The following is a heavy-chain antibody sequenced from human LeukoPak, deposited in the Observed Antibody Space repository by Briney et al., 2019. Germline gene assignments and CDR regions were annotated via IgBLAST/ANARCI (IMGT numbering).Heavy chain of an antibody. D-gene: IGHD6-19*01. CDR2: IWYDGSNK. CDR3: AKDARRYSGWYFFDH. Sequence: PGGSLRLSCAASGFTFSSYGMHWARQAPGKGLEWVAVIWYDGSNKYYANSVKGRFTISRDNSRNTLYLQMNSLRVDDTAVYFCAKDARRYSGWYFFDHWGQGTLVTVST. J-gene: IGHJ4*02. V-gene: IGHV3-33*06. CDR1: GFTFSSYG.